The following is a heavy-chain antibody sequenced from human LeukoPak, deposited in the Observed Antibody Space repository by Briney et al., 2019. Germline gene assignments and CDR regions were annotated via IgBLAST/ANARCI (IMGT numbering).Heavy chain of an antibody. D-gene: IGHD1-1*01. J-gene: IGHJ4*02. CDR1: GFTFSSNG. V-gene: IGHV3-30*02. Sequence: GGSLRLSCVASGFTFSSNGMHWVRQAPAKGLEWVTFIQDDGSKKYYADSVKGRFTISRDNSKNTLYLQMNSLRAEDTALYYCAKGLERESRLDSWGQGTLVTVSS. CDR3: AKGLERESRLDS. CDR2: IQDDGSKK.